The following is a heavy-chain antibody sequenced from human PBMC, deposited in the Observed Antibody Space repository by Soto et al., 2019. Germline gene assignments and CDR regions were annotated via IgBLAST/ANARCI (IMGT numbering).Heavy chain of an antibody. V-gene: IGHV4-34*01. CDR1: GGSISGYH. CDR2: INHSGST. CDR3: ARPTRQWLGLRYYYGMDV. Sequence: SDTLSLTCAVYGGSISGYHWSWIRQPPGKGLEWIGEINHSGSTNYNPSLKSRVTISVDTSKNQFSLKLSSVTAADTAVYYCARPTRQWLGLRYYYGMDVWGQGTTVT. J-gene: IGHJ6*02. D-gene: IGHD6-19*01.